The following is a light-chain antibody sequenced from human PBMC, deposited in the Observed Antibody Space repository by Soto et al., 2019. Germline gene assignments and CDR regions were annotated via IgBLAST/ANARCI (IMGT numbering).Light chain of an antibody. CDR3: QQSYSTLIT. CDR1: QSISSY. CDR2: AAS. V-gene: IGKV1-39*01. J-gene: IGKJ5*01. Sequence: IQMTQSPSSLSASVGDRVTITVRASQSISSYLNWYQQKPGKAPKLLIYAASSLQSGVPSRFSGSGSGTDFTLTISSLQPEDFATYYCQQSYSTLITFGQGTRLEI.